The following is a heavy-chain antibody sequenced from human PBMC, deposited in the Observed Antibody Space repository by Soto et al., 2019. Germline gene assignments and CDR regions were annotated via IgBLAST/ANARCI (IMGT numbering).Heavy chain of an antibody. V-gene: IGHV3-23*01. CDR1: GFTFSSYA. D-gene: IGHD3-9*01. J-gene: IGHJ4*02. CDR3: AKDLVLRYFDWLPHYFDY. CDR2: ISGSGGST. Sequence: GGSLRLSCAASGFTFSSYAMSWVRQAPGKGLEWVSAISGSGGSTYYADSVKGRFTISRDNSKNTLYLQMNSLRAEDTAVYYCAKDLVLRYFDWLPHYFDYWGQGTLVTVSS.